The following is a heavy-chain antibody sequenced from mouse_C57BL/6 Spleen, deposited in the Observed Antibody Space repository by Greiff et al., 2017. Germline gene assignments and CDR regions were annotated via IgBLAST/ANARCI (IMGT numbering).Heavy chain of an antibody. Sequence: QVTLKVSGPGILQSSQTLSLTCSFSGFSLSTSGMGVSWIRQPSGKGLEWLAHIYWDDDKRYNPSLKSRLTISKDTSRNQVFLKITSVDTADTATYYCARRGFITTVVATDYYAMDYWGQGTSVTVSS. CDR2: IYWDDDK. J-gene: IGHJ4*01. CDR3: ARRGFITTVVATDYYAMDY. V-gene: IGHV8-12*01. D-gene: IGHD1-1*01. CDR1: GFSLSTSGMG.